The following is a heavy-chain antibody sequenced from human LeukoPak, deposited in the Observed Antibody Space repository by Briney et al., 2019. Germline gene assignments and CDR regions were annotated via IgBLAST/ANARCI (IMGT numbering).Heavy chain of an antibody. Sequence: GGSLRLSCAASGFTFSIYAMTWVRQAPGKGLEWVSVIYSGGSTYYADSVKGRFTISRDNSKNTLYLQMNSLRAEDTAVYYCARVKVRGVIIIAFDIWGQGTMVTVSS. CDR2: IYSGGST. CDR1: GFTFSIYA. J-gene: IGHJ3*02. D-gene: IGHD3-10*01. V-gene: IGHV3-53*01. CDR3: ARVKVRGVIIIAFDI.